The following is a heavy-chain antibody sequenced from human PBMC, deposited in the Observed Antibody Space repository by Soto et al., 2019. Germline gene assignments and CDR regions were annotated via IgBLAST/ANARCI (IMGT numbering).Heavy chain of an antibody. J-gene: IGHJ4*02. Sequence: QIQLLQSGAEVKKPGASVKVTCKASGYTFRNFGINGVRQAPGQGLEWMGWISAYNANANYAQKFQGRLTMTADTSTSTAYMELRSLRSDDTAVYYCARENSYFDYWGQGTLVTVSS. V-gene: IGHV1-18*01. CDR3: ARENSYFDY. CDR1: GYTFRNFG. CDR2: ISAYNANA.